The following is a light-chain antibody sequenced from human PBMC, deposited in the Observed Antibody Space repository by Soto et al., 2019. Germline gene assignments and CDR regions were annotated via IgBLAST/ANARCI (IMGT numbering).Light chain of an antibody. CDR3: QQYYSTPQT. Sequence: EMVLTQSPGTLSLSPGERATLSCRASQSVDSKYLAWYQQKPGQAPRLLIYSTSNRAAGISDMCSGSGSGTDFTLIISRLEPEDFAVYYWQQYYSTPQTFGQGTKVEIK. CDR2: STS. CDR1: QSVDSKY. V-gene: IGKV3-20*01. J-gene: IGKJ1*01.